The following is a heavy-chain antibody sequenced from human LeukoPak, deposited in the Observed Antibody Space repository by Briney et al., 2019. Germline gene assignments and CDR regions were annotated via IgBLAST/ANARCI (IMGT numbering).Heavy chain of an antibody. V-gene: IGHV3-7*04. CDR3: ARGKAVDI. J-gene: IGHJ3*02. CDR2: IKEDGSEK. Sequence: PGGSLRLPCAGSGFSLSNNWLTWVRQAPGKGLEWVANIKEDGSEKYYVDSVKGRFTISRDNAKESMYLQMNNLRAEDTAVYYCARGKAVDIWGQGTKVTVSS. CDR1: GFSLSNNW.